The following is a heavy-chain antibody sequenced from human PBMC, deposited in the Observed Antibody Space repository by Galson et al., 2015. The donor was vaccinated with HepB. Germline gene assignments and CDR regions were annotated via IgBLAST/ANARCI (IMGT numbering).Heavy chain of an antibody. J-gene: IGHJ4*02. V-gene: IGHV4-59*02. CDR1: GGSVSTSY. CDR3: ARTLDY. CDR2: IYYSGST. Sequence: LSLTCTVSGGSVSTSYWSWIRQPPGKGLEWIGYIYYSGSTNYNPSLKSRVTMSVDTSKNQFSLKLSSVTAADTAVYYCARTLDYWGQGTLVTVSS.